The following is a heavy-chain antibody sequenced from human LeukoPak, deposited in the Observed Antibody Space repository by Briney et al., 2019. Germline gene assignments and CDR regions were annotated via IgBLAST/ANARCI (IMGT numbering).Heavy chain of an antibody. J-gene: IGHJ4*02. Sequence: TSETLSLTCAVSGGSISSSNWWSWVRQPPGKGLEWIGEIYHSGSTNYNPSLKGRVTISVDKSKNQFSLKLSSVTAADTAVYYCARDGVTTADTLDYWGQGTLVTVSS. CDR1: GGSISSSNW. D-gene: IGHD4-17*01. CDR2: IYHSGST. V-gene: IGHV4-4*02. CDR3: ARDGVTTADTLDY.